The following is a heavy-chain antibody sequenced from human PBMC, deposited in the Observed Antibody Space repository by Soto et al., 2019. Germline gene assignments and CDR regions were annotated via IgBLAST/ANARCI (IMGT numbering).Heavy chain of an antibody. CDR1: GYTFTIYA. CDR3: ATYRSIYPMAFDM. CDR2: INAGNGNR. J-gene: IGHJ3*02. V-gene: IGHV1-3*01. D-gene: IGHD3-16*02. Sequence: ASVKVSCKASGYTFTIYAMHWVRQAPGQRLEWMGWINAGNGNRKYSQKFQGRVTITRDTSISTAYMELSSLRSDDTAVYYCATYRSIYPMAFDMWGQGTMVTVSS.